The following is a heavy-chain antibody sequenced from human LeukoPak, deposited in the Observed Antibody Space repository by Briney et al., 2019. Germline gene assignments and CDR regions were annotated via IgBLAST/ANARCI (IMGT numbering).Heavy chain of an antibody. CDR3: AREGSQRTYSGYDSAYYNGMDV. D-gene: IGHD5-12*01. Sequence: ASVKVSCKASGGTFSSYAISWVRQAPGQGLEWMGGIIPIFGTANYAQKFQGRVTITADESTSTAYMELSSLRSEDTAVYYCAREGSQRTYSGYDSAYYNGMDVWGQGTTVTVSS. J-gene: IGHJ6*02. CDR1: GGTFSSYA. V-gene: IGHV1-69*13. CDR2: IIPIFGTA.